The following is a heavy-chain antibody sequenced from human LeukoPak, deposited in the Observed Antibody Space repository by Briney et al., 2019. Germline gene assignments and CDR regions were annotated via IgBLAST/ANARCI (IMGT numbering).Heavy chain of an antibody. Sequence: ASVKVSCKASGGTFSSYAISWVRQAPGQGLEWMGRIIPILGIANYAQKFQGRVTITRDTSASTAYMELSSLRSEDTAVYYCARGTRITMVRGVIITGYWGQGTLVTVSS. J-gene: IGHJ4*02. V-gene: IGHV1-69*04. CDR3: ARGTRITMVRGVIITGY. D-gene: IGHD3-10*01. CDR2: IIPILGIA. CDR1: GGTFSSYA.